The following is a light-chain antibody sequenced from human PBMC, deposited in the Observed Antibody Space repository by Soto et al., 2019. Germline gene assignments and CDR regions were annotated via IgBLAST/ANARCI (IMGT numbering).Light chain of an antibody. CDR2: DAS. CDR1: QTITFNF. CDR3: QHYGDSNPT. Sequence: IVLTQSPVTLSLSPGEVATLSCGASQTITFNFLAWYQQKPGLAPRLLVYDASMRADGIRDRFSGSVSGTSFSLTISRLEPEDFATYYCQHYGDSNPTFGGGTRVEI. J-gene: IGKJ4*01. V-gene: IGKV3D-20*01.